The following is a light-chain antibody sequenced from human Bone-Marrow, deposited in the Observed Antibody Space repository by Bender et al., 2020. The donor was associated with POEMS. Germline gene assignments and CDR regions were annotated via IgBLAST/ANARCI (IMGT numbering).Light chain of an antibody. Sequence: SALTQPPSAYGSPGQRVTISCSGGSSNIGAHAVNWYQHLPGTAPKLLIYSSHRRPSEVPDRFSGSRSGTSASLAISGLQSEDEADYYCAVWDDSLNGWVFGGGTKLTVL. J-gene: IGLJ3*02. V-gene: IGLV1-44*01. CDR2: SSH. CDR3: AVWDDSLNGWV. CDR1: SSNIGAHA.